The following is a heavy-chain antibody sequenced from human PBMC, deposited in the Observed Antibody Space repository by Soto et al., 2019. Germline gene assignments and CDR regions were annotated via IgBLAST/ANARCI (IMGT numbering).Heavy chain of an antibody. CDR2: TYYRSKWYN. Sequence: SQTLSLTCAISGDSVSSNSAAWNWIRQSPSRGLEWLGRTYYRSKWYNDYAVSVKSRITINPDTSKNQFSLQLNSVTPEDTAVYYCARERGYDILTGYPDNNYGMDVWGQGTTVTVSS. CDR3: ARERGYDILTGYPDNNYGMDV. J-gene: IGHJ6*02. D-gene: IGHD3-9*01. CDR1: GDSVSSNSAA. V-gene: IGHV6-1*01.